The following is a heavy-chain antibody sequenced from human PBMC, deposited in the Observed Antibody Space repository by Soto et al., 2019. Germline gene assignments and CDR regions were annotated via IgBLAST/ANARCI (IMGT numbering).Heavy chain of an antibody. CDR3: AKHQPYESSGYYVFDI. J-gene: IGHJ3*02. D-gene: IGHD3-22*01. V-gene: IGHV3-23*01. Sequence: EVQLLESGGGLVQPGGSLRLSCAASGFTFSSYAMSWVRQAPGKGLEWVSAISGSGGSTYYADSVKGRFTISRDNSKNTLYLQMNSLRAEDRAVYYCAKHQPYESSGYYVFDIWGKGTMVTVSS. CDR2: ISGSGGST. CDR1: GFTFSSYA.